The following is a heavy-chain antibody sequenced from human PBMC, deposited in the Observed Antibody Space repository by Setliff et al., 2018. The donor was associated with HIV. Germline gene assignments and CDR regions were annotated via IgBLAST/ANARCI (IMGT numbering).Heavy chain of an antibody. CDR3: AKDDVPRDFDI. CDR2: ISVRDNTI. J-gene: IGHJ3*02. Sequence: GGSLRLSCAASGFTFSDYYMSWIRQAPGKGLEWVSYISVRDNTIYYADSVKGRFTISRDNAKNSLFLRMNSLRAEDTAVYYCAKDDVPRDFDIWGQGTMVTVSS. CDR1: GFTFSDYY. V-gene: IGHV3-11*04.